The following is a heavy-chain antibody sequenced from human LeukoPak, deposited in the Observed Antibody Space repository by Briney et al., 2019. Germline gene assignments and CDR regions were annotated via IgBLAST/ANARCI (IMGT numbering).Heavy chain of an antibody. CDR1: GVSIGSYY. J-gene: IGHJ5*02. CDR2: IYYSGST. V-gene: IGHV4-59*01. Sequence: KPSETLSLTCTVSGVSIGSYYWSWIRQPPGKRLEWIGYIYYSGSTIYNPSLKSRVSISLDASKNLFSLKLSSVTAADTAVYYCARGTPSTTSYNWFYPWGQGTLVTVSS. D-gene: IGHD2-2*01. CDR3: ARGTPSTTSYNWFYP.